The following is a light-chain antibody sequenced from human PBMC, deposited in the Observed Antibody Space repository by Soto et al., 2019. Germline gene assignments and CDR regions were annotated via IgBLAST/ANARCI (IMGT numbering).Light chain of an antibody. CDR3: RQDYNYPRT. V-gene: IGKV1-6*01. CDR1: QDIRND. CDR2: GAS. Sequence: AIQMTQSPSSLSASVGDRVTITCRTSQDIRNDVSWYHQKPGRAPKLLISGASSLQSGVPSRFSGSGSATDFTLTISSLQPEYFATYYCRQDYNYPRTFGQGTKVEFK. J-gene: IGKJ1*01.